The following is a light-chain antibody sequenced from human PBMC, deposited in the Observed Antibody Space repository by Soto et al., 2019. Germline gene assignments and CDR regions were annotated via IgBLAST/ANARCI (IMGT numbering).Light chain of an antibody. J-gene: IGKJ1*01. Sequence: EIVLSQSPGTLSFSPGEIATLSFRASQSVTNSFLAWYQQKPGQAPRLLIYGASRRATGIPDRFTGSGSGTDFTLTISRLEPEDFAVYYCQQYVSSPWAFGQGTKVDIK. CDR1: QSVTNSF. CDR3: QQYVSSPWA. CDR2: GAS. V-gene: IGKV3-20*01.